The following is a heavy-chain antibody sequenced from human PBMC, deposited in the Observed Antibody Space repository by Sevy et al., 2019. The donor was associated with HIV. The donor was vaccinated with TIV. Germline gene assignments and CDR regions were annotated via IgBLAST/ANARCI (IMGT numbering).Heavy chain of an antibody. CDR2: ISSSSSYI. CDR1: GFTFSSYS. Sequence: GGSLRLSCAASGFTFSSYSMNWVRQAPGKGLEWVSSISSSSSYIYYADSVKGRFTISRDNAKNSLYLQMISLRAEDTAVYYCARDMIAVAGTGFGSDYWGQGTLVTVSS. V-gene: IGHV3-21*01. D-gene: IGHD6-19*01. J-gene: IGHJ4*02. CDR3: ARDMIAVAGTGFGSDY.